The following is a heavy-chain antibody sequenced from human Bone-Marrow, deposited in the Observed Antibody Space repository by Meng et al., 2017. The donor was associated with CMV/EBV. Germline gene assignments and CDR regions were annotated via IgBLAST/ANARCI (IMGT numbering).Heavy chain of an antibody. CDR1: GFTFGDYA. J-gene: IGHJ6*02. V-gene: IGHV3-49*04. CDR2: IRSKAYGGTT. Sequence: GGSLRLSCTASGFTFGDYAMSWVRQAPGKGLEWVGFIRSKAYGGTTEYAASVKGRFTISGDDSKSIAYLQMNSLKTEDTAVYYCTRTDAFTIFGVVYYYGMDVWGQGTTVTVSS. CDR3: TRTDAFTIFGVVYYYGMDV. D-gene: IGHD3-3*01.